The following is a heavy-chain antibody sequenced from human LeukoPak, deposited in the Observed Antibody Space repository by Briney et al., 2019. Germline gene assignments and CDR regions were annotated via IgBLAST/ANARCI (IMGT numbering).Heavy chain of an antibody. J-gene: IGHJ4*02. V-gene: IGHV3-23*01. CDR2: ISGSGGST. Sequence: PGGSRRLSFPASGFTFASYPRGGVARAPGKGWEWVSPISGSGGSTYYADSVKGRFTISRDNSKNTLYLQKNSLRAEDTAVYYCAKDPPAIVGATSGDYWGQGTLVTVSS. CDR3: AKDPPAIVGATSGDY. D-gene: IGHD1-26*01. CDR1: GFTFASYP.